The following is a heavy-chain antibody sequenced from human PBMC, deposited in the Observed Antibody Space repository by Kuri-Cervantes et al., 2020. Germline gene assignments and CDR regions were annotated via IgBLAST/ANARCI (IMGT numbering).Heavy chain of an antibody. D-gene: IGHD3-16*01. Sequence: ASVKVSCKASGYTFTSYGISWVRQAPGQGLEWMGWINAGNGNTKYSQKFQGRVTITRDTSASTAYMELSSLRSEDTAVYYCARVPFLGWLHLGELDYWGQGTLVTVSS. V-gene: IGHV1-3*01. CDR3: ARVPFLGWLHLGELDY. J-gene: IGHJ4*02. CDR2: INAGNGNT. CDR1: GYTFTSYG.